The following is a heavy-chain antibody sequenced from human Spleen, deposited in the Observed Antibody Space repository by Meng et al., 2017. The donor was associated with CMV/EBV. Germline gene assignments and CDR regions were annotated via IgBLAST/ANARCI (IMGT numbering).Heavy chain of an antibody. D-gene: IGHD2-2*01. J-gene: IGHJ4*02. Sequence: GESLKISCATSGFTFSSYWMHWVRQAPGKGLVWVARISPSGSTTDYAGSVKGRFTISRDYTENTLYLQMNSLRAEDTAVYYRARDQYSDIVEVPPAIYYWGQGTRVTVSS. V-gene: IGHV3-74*01. CDR3: ARDQYSDIVEVPPAIYY. CDR2: ISPSGSTT. CDR1: GFTFSSYW.